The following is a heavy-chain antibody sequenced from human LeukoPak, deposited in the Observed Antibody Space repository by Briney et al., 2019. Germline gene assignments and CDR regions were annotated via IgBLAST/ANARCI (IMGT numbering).Heavy chain of an antibody. V-gene: IGHV3-11*04. CDR3: AGYSSGWFGAFHI. D-gene: IGHD6-19*01. J-gene: IGHJ3*02. Sequence: GGSLRLSCAASGFTFSDNYMSWIRQAPGKGLEWVSYISSGGGTIYYADFVKGRFTISRDNAKNSLYLQMNSLRAEDTAVYYCAGYSSGWFGAFHIWGQGTMVTVSS. CDR2: ISSGGGTI. CDR1: GFTFSDNY.